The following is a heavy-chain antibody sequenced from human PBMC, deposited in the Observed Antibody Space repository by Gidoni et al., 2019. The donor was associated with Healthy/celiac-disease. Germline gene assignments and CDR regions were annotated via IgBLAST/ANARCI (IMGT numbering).Heavy chain of an antibody. V-gene: IGHV4-34*01. CDR3: ARGLKYLRYFDWLLSDAFDI. CDR2: INHSGST. J-gene: IGHJ3*02. Sequence: QVQLQQWGAGLLKPSETLSLTCAVYGGSFSGYYWSWIRQPPGKGLEWIGEINHSGSTNYNPSLKSRVTISVDTSKNQFSLKLSSVTAADTAVYYCARGLKYLRYFDWLLSDAFDIWGQGTMVTVSS. CDR1: GGSFSGYY. D-gene: IGHD3-9*01.